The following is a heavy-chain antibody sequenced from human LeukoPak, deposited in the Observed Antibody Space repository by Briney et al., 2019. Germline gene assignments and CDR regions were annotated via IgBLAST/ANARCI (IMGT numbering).Heavy chain of an antibody. CDR3: AQLLWNPYYFDY. J-gene: IGHJ4*02. CDR1: GFTFTNYA. CDR2: ISGNGGTT. D-gene: IGHD2-21*01. Sequence: PGGSLRLSCAASGFTFTNYAMSWVRRTPGKGLECVSAISGNGGTTNYADSVKGGFTISRDNSRSTLYLQMNSLRAEDTAVYFCAQLLWNPYYFDYWGQGTLVTVSS. V-gene: IGHV3-23*01.